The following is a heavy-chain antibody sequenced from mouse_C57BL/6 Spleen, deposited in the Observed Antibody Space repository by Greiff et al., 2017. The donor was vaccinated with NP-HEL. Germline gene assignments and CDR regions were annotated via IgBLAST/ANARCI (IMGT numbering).Heavy chain of an antibody. Sequence: QVQLQQSGAELVRPGASVTLSCKASGYTFTDYEMHWVKQTPVHGLEWIGAIDPENGGTAYNQKFKGKAILTADKSSSTAYMELRSLTSEDSAVYYCTREETTGYFDVWGTGTTVTVSS. CDR1: GYTFTDYE. V-gene: IGHV1-15*01. CDR2: IDPENGGT. D-gene: IGHD2-1*01. J-gene: IGHJ1*03. CDR3: TREETTGYFDV.